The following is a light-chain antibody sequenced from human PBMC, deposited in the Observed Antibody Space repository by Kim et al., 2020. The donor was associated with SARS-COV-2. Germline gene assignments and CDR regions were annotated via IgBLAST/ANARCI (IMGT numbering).Light chain of an antibody. CDR3: QQYSNWPLT. CDR1: QTVRSN. V-gene: IGKV3-15*01. J-gene: IGKJ4*01. Sequence: SPGQRATLSCRASQTVRSNLLGRYQQKPGQAPRLLMYGASTRATGIPARFSGSGSGTEFTLAISSLQSEDFAIYYCQQYSNWPLTFGGGTKVDIK. CDR2: GAS.